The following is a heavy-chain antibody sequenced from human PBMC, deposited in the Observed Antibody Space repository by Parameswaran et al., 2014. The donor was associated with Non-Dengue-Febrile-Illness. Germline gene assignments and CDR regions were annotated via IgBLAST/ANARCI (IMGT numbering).Heavy chain of an antibody. Sequence: VRQMPGKGLEWIGEINHSGSTNYNPSLKSRVTISVDTSKNQFSLKLSSVTAADTAVYYCARRVLEWLYAQLYGFDPWGQGTLVTVSS. D-gene: IGHD3-3*01. J-gene: IGHJ5*02. V-gene: IGHV4-34*01. CDR3: ARRVLEWLYAQLYGFDP. CDR2: INHSGST.